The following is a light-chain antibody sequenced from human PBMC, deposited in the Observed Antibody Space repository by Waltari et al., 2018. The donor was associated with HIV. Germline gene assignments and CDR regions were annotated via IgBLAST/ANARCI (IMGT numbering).Light chain of an antibody. J-gene: IGLJ2*01. Sequence: QSALPQPASVSGSPGQSIPIPCTGTSSDVGAYTLVSWYQQHPGKAPKLMIFEVTKRPSGVSDRFSGSRSGNTASLTISGLQAEDEGDYYCCSYTGGGVVFGGGTKLTVL. V-gene: IGLV2-23*02. CDR2: EVT. CDR1: SSDVGAYTL. CDR3: CSYTGGGVV.